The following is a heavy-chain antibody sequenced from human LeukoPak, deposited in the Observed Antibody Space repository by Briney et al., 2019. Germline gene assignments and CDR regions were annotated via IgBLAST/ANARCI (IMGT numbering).Heavy chain of an antibody. CDR3: ARSFDWNYDL. V-gene: IGHV4-39*01. J-gene: IGHJ2*01. CDR2: IFYSGST. CDR1: GGSISSSSYY. D-gene: IGHD3-10*01. Sequence: PSETLSLTCTVSGGSISSSSYYWGWIRQPPGKGLEWIGSIFYSGSTSYNPSLKSRVAISVDTSKNQFSLKLSSVTAADTAVYFCARSFDWNYDLWGRGTLVTVPS.